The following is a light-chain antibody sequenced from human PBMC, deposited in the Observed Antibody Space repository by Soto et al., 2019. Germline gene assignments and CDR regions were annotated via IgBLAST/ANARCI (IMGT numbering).Light chain of an antibody. Sequence: DIQMTQSPSTLSASVGDRVTITCRASQSISTLLAWYQQKPGKAPELLISDASSLESGVPSRFSGSGSGAEFTLTISSLQPDDFATYYCQQYNSYSEAFGQGTKVDIK. CDR2: DAS. CDR3: QQYNSYSEA. V-gene: IGKV1-5*01. J-gene: IGKJ1*01. CDR1: QSISTL.